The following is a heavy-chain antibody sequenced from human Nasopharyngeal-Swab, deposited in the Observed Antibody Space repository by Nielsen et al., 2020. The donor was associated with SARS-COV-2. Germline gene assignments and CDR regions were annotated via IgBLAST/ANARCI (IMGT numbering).Heavy chain of an antibody. D-gene: IGHD2-2*02. Sequence: SETLSLTCTVSGGSISSSSYYWGWIRQPPGKGLEWIGSIYYSGSTYYNPSLKSRVTISVDTSKNQFSLKLSSVTAADTAVYYCARGPVGYCSSTSCYNRIDPWGQGTLVTVSS. V-gene: IGHV4-39*01. CDR3: ARGPVGYCSSTSCYNRIDP. J-gene: IGHJ5*02. CDR1: GGSISSSSYY. CDR2: IYYSGST.